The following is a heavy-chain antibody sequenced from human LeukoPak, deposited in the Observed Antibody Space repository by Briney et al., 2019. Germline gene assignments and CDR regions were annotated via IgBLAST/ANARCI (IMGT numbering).Heavy chain of an antibody. CDR3: AREGDYCTNGVCHFDY. Sequence: PSETLSLTCAVYGGSFSGYYWSGIGQPPGKGLNGIGEINHSGSTNYNPSLKSRVTISVDTSKNQFSLKLSSVTAADTAVYYCAREGDYCTNGVCHFDYWGQGTLVTVSS. CDR1: GGSFSGYY. D-gene: IGHD2-8*01. V-gene: IGHV4-34*01. J-gene: IGHJ4*02. CDR2: INHSGST.